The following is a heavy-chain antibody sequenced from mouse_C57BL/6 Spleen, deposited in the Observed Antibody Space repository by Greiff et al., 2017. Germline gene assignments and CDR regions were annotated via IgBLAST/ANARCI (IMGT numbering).Heavy chain of an antibody. CDR3: TREFYGSSYPYAMDY. J-gene: IGHJ4*01. D-gene: IGHD1-1*01. V-gene: IGHV1-5*01. CDR1: GYTFTSYW. Sequence: VQLQQSGTVLARPGASVKMSCKTSGYTFTSYWMHWVKQRPGQGLEWIGAIYPGNSDTSYNQKFKGKAKLTAVTSASTAYMELSSLTNEDSAVYDGTREFYGSSYPYAMDYWGQGTSVTVSS. CDR2: IYPGNSDT.